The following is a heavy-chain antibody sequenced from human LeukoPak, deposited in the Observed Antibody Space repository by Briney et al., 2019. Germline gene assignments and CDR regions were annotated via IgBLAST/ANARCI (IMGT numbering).Heavy chain of an antibody. Sequence: SETQSLTCTVSVGSISISSDYWGWIRQPPGKGLEWIGSIYHSGSTYYNPSLKSRVTISVDTSKNQFSLKLSSVTAADTAVYYCARGVARSSKFHFSYYFDYWGQGTLVTVSS. CDR1: VGSISISSDY. CDR3: ARGVARSSKFHFSYYFDY. J-gene: IGHJ4*02. CDR2: IYHSGST. V-gene: IGHV4-39*07. D-gene: IGHD6-6*01.